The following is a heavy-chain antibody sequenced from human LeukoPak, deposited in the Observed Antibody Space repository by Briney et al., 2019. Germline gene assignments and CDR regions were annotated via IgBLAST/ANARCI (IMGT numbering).Heavy chain of an antibody. CDR2: ISSSGNTM. CDR3: ARHPDYRVFDY. D-gene: IGHD4-17*01. V-gene: IGHV3-48*03. CDR1: EFNFSSFE. Sequence: GGSLRLSCAASEFNFSSFEMNWVRQAPGKGLEWVSYISSSGNTMYYADSVKGRFTISRDNAKNSLYLQMNSLRAEDTAVYYCARHPDYRVFDYWGQGNLVTVSS. J-gene: IGHJ4*02.